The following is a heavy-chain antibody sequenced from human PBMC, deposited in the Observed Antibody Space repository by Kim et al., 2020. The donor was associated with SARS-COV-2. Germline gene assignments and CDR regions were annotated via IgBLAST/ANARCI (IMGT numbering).Heavy chain of an antibody. CDR3: ARRGINYYYYYGMDV. Sequence: DSVKGRFPISGDNAKNSLYLQMNSLRAEDTAVYYCARRGINYYYYYGMDVWGQGTTVTVSS. J-gene: IGHJ6*02. D-gene: IGHD1-26*01. V-gene: IGHV3-48*03.